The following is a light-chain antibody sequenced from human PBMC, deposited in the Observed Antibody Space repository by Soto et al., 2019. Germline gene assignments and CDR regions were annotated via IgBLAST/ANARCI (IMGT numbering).Light chain of an antibody. Sequence: QSALTQPASVSGSPGQSITISCTGSRSDIGSYDFVSWYQQLPGKAPKLIIYEVTHRPSGVSHRFSGSKSGSTASLTISGLQAEDEADYYCSSYTTSSTSVFGTGTKLTVL. J-gene: IGLJ1*01. CDR2: EVT. CDR3: SSYTTSSTSV. V-gene: IGLV2-14*01. CDR1: RSDIGSYDF.